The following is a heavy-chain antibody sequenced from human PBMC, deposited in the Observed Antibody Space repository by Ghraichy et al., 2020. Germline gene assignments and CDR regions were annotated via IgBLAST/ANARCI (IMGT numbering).Heavy chain of an antibody. V-gene: IGHV3-73*01. CDR3: TRLGYYDSSGPDY. CDR2: IRTKANSYAT. CDR1: GFTFSGSV. D-gene: IGHD3-22*01. J-gene: IGHJ4*02. Sequence: LSLTCAASGFTFSGSVMHWVRQAPGKGLEWVGRIRTKANSYATVYAPSVKGRFTISRDDSKNTAYLQMNSLKTEDTAVYYCTRLGYYDSSGPDYWGQGTVVTVSS.